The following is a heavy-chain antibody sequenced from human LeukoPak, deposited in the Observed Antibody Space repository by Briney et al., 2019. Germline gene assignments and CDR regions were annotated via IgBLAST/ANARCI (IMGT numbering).Heavy chain of an antibody. V-gene: IGHV3-30*02. CDR2: IRYDGSNK. Sequence: PGGSLRLSCAASGFTFSSYGVHWVRQAPGKGLEWVAFIRYDGSNKYYADSVKGRFTISRDNSKNTLYLQMNSLRAEDTAVYYCAKFGRYSSSWFDYWGQGTLVTVSS. D-gene: IGHD6-13*01. J-gene: IGHJ4*02. CDR3: AKFGRYSSSWFDY. CDR1: GFTFSSYG.